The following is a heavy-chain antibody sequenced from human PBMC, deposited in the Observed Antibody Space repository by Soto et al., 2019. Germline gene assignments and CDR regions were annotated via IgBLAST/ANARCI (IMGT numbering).Heavy chain of an antibody. CDR1: GGTFSSYA. D-gene: IGHD2-2*01. CDR3: ARVSCSSTSCYPFDY. V-gene: IGHV1-69*13. Sequence: SVKVSCKASGGTFSSYAISWVRQAPGQGLEWMGGIIPIFGTANYAQKFQGRVTITADESTSTAYMELSSLRSEDTAVYYCARVSCSSTSCYPFDYWGQGTLVTVSS. CDR2: IIPIFGTA. J-gene: IGHJ4*02.